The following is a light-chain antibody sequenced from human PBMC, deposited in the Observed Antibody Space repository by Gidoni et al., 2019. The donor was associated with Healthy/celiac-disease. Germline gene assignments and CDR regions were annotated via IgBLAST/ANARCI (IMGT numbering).Light chain of an antibody. CDR2: EVS. CDR1: SSDVGSYNL. V-gene: IGLV2-23*02. J-gene: IGLJ2*01. CDR3: CSYAGSSSYVV. Sequence: HSALTQPPSLSGSPGPSITISCTGTSSDVGSYNLVSWYQQHPGKAPKLMIYEVSKRPSGGSNRFAGSKSGNTASLTISGLQAEDEADYYCCSYAGSSSYVVFGGGTKLTVL.